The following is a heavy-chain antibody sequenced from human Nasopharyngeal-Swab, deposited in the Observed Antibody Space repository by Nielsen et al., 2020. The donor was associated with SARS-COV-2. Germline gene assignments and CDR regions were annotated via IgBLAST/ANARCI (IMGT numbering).Heavy chain of an antibody. CDR2: IYPGDSDT. CDR3: ARPAYCSGGSCNCYYGMDV. CDR1: GYSFTSYW. Sequence: GESLKISCKGSGYSFTSYWIGWVRQMPGKGLEWMGIIYPGDSDTRYSPSFQGQVTISADKSISTASLQWSSLKASDTAMYYCARPAYCSGGSCNCYYGMDVWGQGTTVTVSS. V-gene: IGHV5-51*01. J-gene: IGHJ6*02. D-gene: IGHD2-15*01.